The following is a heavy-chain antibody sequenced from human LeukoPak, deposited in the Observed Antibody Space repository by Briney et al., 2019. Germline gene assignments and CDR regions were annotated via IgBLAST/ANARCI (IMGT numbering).Heavy chain of an antibody. Sequence: SETLSLTCAVYGGSFSGYYWTWIRQSPGRGLEWVGEVHYSGSATYNPSLKSRVTISVDTSINQFSLKMNSVAAADTAVYYCARGQWFRAFWSRGTPVTVSS. V-gene: IGHV4-34*01. CDR2: VHYSGSA. J-gene: IGHJ4*02. CDR3: ARGQWFRAF. D-gene: IGHD3-10*01. CDR1: GGSFSGYY.